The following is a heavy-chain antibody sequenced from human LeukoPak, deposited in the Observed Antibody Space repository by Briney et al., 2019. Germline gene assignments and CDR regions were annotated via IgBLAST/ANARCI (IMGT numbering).Heavy chain of an antibody. CDR3: ASIVVVTARYAFDI. D-gene: IGHD2-21*02. CDR1: GYTFTGYY. Sequence: ASVKVSCKASGYTFTGYYMHWVRQAPGQGLAWMGWINPNSGDTNYAQKFQGRVTMTRDTSISKAYMELSRLRSDETAVYYCASIVVVTARYAFDIWGQGTMVTVSS. J-gene: IGHJ3*02. V-gene: IGHV1-2*02. CDR2: INPNSGDT.